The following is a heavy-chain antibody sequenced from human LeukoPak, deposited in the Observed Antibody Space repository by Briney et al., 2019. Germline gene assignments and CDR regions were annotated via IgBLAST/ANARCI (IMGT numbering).Heavy chain of an antibody. J-gene: IGHJ4*02. V-gene: IGHV1-18*01. CDR1: GYTFTSYG. CDR2: ISAYNGNT. Sequence: GASVKVSCKASGYTFTSYGISWVRQAPGQGLEWMGWISAYNGNTNYAQKLQGRVTMTTDTSTSTAYMELSSLRSEDTAVYYCASLGLYPPRIAAAGLGWGQGTLVTVSS. D-gene: IGHD6-13*01. CDR3: ASLGLYPPRIAAAGLG.